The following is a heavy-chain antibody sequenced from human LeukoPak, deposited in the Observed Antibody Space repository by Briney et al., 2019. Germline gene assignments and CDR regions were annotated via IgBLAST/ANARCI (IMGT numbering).Heavy chain of an antibody. D-gene: IGHD3-3*01. V-gene: IGHV1-24*01. CDR3: AKLGNYDFMIDY. Sequence: ASVKVSCKVSGYTLTELSMHWVRQAPGKGLEWMGGFDPEDGETIYAQKFQGRVTMTEDTSTDTAYMELSSLRSEDTAVYYCAKLGNYDFMIDYWGQGALVTVSS. CDR2: FDPEDGET. J-gene: IGHJ4*02. CDR1: GYTLTELS.